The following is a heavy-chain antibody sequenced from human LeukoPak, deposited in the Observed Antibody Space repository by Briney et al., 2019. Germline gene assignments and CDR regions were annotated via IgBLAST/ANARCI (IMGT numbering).Heavy chain of an antibody. CDR1: AFAFGSYW. CDR3: ARDGRPLEY. CDR2: IKQDGGEK. Sequence: PGGSLRLSCAASAFAFGSYWMSWVRQAPGKGLEWVANIKQDGGEKYYVDSVKGRFTISRDNAKNSLYLQMNSLRVEDTAVYYCARDGRPLEYWGQGTLVTVSS. J-gene: IGHJ4*02. V-gene: IGHV3-7*03.